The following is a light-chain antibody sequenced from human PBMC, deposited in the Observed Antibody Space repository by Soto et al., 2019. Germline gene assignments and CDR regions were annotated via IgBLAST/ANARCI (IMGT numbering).Light chain of an antibody. Sequence: DIMMTQSPDSLSVSLGERATINCKSSQSVLYSSNNRNYLAWYQQKPRQPPKLLIYWASTRESGVPSRFSGSGSGTEFTLTISSLQSEDFAVYYCQQYNNWPRTFGQGTKVDIK. V-gene: IGKV4-1*01. CDR3: QQYNNWPRT. CDR1: QSVLYSSNNRNY. J-gene: IGKJ1*01. CDR2: WAS.